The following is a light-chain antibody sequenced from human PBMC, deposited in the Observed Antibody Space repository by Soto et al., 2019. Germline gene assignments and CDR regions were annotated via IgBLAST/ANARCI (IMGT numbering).Light chain of an antibody. Sequence: QSALTQPPSASGSPGQSVTISCTGTSSDVGGYNYVYWYQQHPGKAPKLMIYEVSKRPSGVPDRFSGSKSGNTASLTVSGLQAEDEADYYCSSYAGRNSVVFGGGTKLTVL. J-gene: IGLJ2*01. CDR2: EVS. CDR1: SSDVGGYNY. V-gene: IGLV2-8*01. CDR3: SSYAGRNSVV.